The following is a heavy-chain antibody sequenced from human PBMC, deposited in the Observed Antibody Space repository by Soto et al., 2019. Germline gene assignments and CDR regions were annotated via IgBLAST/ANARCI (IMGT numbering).Heavy chain of an antibody. J-gene: IGHJ6*02. D-gene: IGHD3-10*01. CDR3: ARLQGVRSPAYYLGMDV. V-gene: IGHV5-51*01. Sequence: PGESLKISCKGSGYSFTSYWIGWVRQMPGKGLEWMGIIYPGDSDTRYSPSFQGQVTISADKSISTAYLQWSSLKASDTAMYYCARLQGVRSPAYYLGMDVWGQGTTVTVSS. CDR2: IYPGDSDT. CDR1: GYSFTSYW.